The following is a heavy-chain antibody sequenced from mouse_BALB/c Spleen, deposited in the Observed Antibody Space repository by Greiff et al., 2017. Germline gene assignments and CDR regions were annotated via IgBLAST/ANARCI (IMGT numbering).Heavy chain of an antibody. D-gene: IGHD2-4*01. Sequence: QVQLQQSGAELMKPGASVKISCKATGYTFSSYWIEWVKQRPGHGLEWIGEILPGSGSTNYNEKFKGKATFTADTSSNTAYMQLSSLTSEDSAVYYCARWDYDGAWFAYWGQGTLVTVSA. CDR1: GYTFSSYW. J-gene: IGHJ3*01. CDR2: ILPGSGST. CDR3: ARWDYDGAWFAY. V-gene: IGHV1-9*01.